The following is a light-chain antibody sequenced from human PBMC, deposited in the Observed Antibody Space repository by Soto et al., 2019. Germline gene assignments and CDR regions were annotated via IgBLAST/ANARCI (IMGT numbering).Light chain of an antibody. CDR3: ASYAGSRTYV. CDR2: EAS. Sequence: QSALTQPPSVSGSPGQSVTISCTGTSTDFVSYNRVSWYQQPPGTAPKLIIYEASNRPSGVPDRFSGSKSGNTASLTISGLQAADEGDYYCASYAGSRTYVFGSGTKVTVL. CDR1: STDFVSYNR. V-gene: IGLV2-18*02. J-gene: IGLJ1*01.